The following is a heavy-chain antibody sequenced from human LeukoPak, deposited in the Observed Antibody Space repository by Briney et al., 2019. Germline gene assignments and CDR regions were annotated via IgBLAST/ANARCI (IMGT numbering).Heavy chain of an antibody. CDR3: AKDAAYYDSGASSVHALYSYYGMDV. D-gene: IGHD3-22*01. CDR1: GFTFSNYG. Sequence: GGSLRLSCAVSGFTFSNYGIHSVRQAPGKGLEWVAILSYDGSNKYYADSVKGRFTISRDNSKNTLYLQMNSLRAEDTAVYYCAKDAAYYDSGASSVHALYSYYGMDVWGQGTTVTVSS. CDR2: LSYDGSNK. V-gene: IGHV3-30*18. J-gene: IGHJ6*02.